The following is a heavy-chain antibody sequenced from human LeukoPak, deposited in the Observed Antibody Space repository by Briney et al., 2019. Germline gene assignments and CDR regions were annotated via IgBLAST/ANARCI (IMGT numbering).Heavy chain of an antibody. CDR1: GYTFTSYA. D-gene: IGHD3-22*01. J-gene: IGHJ4*02. CDR3: ARENYYDGSGSPSASAPVDH. V-gene: IGHV1-3*01. CDR2: IDAGSGNT. Sequence: ASVKVSCKASGYTFTSYAVHWVRQAPGQRPEWMGWIDAGSGNTGCSQEFQGRVTITRDTSASTAYMELRSLRSDDTAVYYCARENYYDGSGSPSASAPVDHWGQGTLVTVSS.